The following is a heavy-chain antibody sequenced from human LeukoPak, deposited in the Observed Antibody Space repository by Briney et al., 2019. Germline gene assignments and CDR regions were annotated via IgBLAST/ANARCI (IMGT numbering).Heavy chain of an antibody. CDR3: ARDPVRGVIGAQQDPMDV. V-gene: IGHV1-18*01. Sequence: GASVKVSCKASGYTFTSYGISWVRQAPGQGLEWMGWISAYNGNTNYAQKLQGRVTMTTDTSTSTAYMELRSLRSDDTAVYYCARDPVRGVIGAQQDPMDVWGKGTTVTVSS. CDR2: ISAYNGNT. CDR1: GYTFTSYG. D-gene: IGHD3-10*01. J-gene: IGHJ6*03.